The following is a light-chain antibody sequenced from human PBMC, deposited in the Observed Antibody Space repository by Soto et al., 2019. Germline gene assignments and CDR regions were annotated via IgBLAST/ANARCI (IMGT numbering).Light chain of an antibody. J-gene: IGKJ2*01. V-gene: IGKV3-20*01. CDR2: GAS. CDR1: QSVRSSF. CDR3: QQYGSSPRT. Sequence: EIVLTQSPGTLSLSPGERATLSCRASQSVRSSFLAWYQQKPGQAPSLLIYGASSRATGIPDRSSGSGSGTDFTLTISRLEPEDFAVYYCQQYGSSPRTFGQGTRLEIK.